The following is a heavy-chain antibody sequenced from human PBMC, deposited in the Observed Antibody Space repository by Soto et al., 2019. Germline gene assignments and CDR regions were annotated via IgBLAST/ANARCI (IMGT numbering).Heavy chain of an antibody. V-gene: IGHV3-74*01. D-gene: IGHD1-26*01. CDR3: ARFHLSWEENYFDY. CDR1: GFTFSSYW. J-gene: IGHJ4*02. Sequence: GGSLRLSCAASGFTFSSYWMHWVRQAPGKGLVWVSRINSDGSSTSYADSVKGRFTISRDNAKNTLYLQMNSLRAEDTAVYYCARFHLSWEENYFDYWGQGTLVTVSS. CDR2: INSDGSST.